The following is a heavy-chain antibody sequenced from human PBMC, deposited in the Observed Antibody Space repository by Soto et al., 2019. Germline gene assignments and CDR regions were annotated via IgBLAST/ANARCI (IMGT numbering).Heavy chain of an antibody. CDR1: GYTFTSYG. CDR2: ISAYNGNT. CDR3: ARGNVDTAMVYNWFDP. V-gene: IGHV1-18*01. J-gene: IGHJ5*02. Sequence: ASVKVSCKASGYTFTSYGISWVRQAPGQGLEWMGWISAYNGNTNYAQKLQGRVTMTTDTSTSTAYMELRSLRSDDTAVYYCARGNVDTAMVYNWFDPWGQGTLVTVSS. D-gene: IGHD5-18*01.